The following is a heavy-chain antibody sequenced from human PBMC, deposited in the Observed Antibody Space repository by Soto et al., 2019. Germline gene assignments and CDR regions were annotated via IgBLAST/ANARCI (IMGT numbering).Heavy chain of an antibody. CDR2: IYYSGNT. CDR1: GGSTSSDNY. CDR3: AREGGESSDGLYYFDS. J-gene: IGHJ4*02. Sequence: PSETLSLTCTVSGGSTSSDNYWSWIRQPPGKGLEWIGHIYYSGNTDYNPSLKSRLAISIDTSKNQFSLKLSSVTAADTAVYFCAREGGESSDGLYYFDSWGQGSLVSVSS. V-gene: IGHV4-30-4*01. D-gene: IGHD3-16*01.